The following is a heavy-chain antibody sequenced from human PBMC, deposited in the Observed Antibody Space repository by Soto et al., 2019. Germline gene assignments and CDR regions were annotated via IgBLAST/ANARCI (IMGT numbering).Heavy chain of an antibody. CDR2: IYYSGTT. CDR3: ARAYSYGSRRFAS. Sequence: SETRSLTCTISGDSIGSGDYYWSWIRQPPGKGLEWIGYIYYSGTTYYNPSLRSRVIISVDTSKNQFSLKLSSVTAADTAVYYCARAYSYGSRRFASWRYGNLVT. V-gene: IGHV4-30-4*01. CDR1: GDSIGSGDYY. D-gene: IGHD3-10*01. J-gene: IGHJ5*01.